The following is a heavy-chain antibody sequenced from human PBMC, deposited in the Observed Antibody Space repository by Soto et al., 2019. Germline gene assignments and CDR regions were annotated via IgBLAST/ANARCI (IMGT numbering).Heavy chain of an antibody. V-gene: IGHV3-23*01. J-gene: IGHJ6*02. CDR3: AKGHSSSPSPQYYYYGMDV. CDR1: GLTFSSFA. D-gene: IGHD6-13*01. CDR2: ISGSGGST. Sequence: GGSLRLSCAASGLTFSSFAMSWVRQAPGKGLEWVSGISGSGGSTYHADSVRGRLIISRDNSKNVLYLQMNSVRAEDTAVYYCAKGHSSSPSPQYYYYGMDVWGQGTTVTVSS.